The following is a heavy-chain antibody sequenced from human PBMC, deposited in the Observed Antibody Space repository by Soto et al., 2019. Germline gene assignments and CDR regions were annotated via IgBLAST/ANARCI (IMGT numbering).Heavy chain of an antibody. D-gene: IGHD4-17*01. CDR2: NSSSSSYI. CDR3: ARDRSTVVTPPYPNFDL. J-gene: IGHJ2*01. Sequence: EVQLVESGGGLVKPGGSLRLSCAASGFTFSSYSMNWVRQAPGKGLEWVSSNSSSSSYIYYADSVKGRFTISRDNAKNSLYLQMNSLRAEDTAVYYCARDRSTVVTPPYPNFDLWGRGTLVTVSS. V-gene: IGHV3-21*01. CDR1: GFTFSSYS.